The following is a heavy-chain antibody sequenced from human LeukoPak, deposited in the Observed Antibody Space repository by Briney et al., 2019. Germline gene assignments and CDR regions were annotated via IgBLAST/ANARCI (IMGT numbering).Heavy chain of an antibody. CDR2: ISYDGSNK. D-gene: IGHD3-22*01. V-gene: IGHV3-30-3*01. J-gene: IGHJ4*02. CDR1: GFTFSSYA. Sequence: GGSLRLSCAASGFTFSSYAMHWVRQAPGKGLEWVAVISYDGSNKYYADSVKGRFTISRDNSKNTLYLQMNSLRAEDTAVYYCARGLYFYDSSGYYSFFDYWGQGTLVTVSS. CDR3: ARGLYFYDSSGYYSFFDY.